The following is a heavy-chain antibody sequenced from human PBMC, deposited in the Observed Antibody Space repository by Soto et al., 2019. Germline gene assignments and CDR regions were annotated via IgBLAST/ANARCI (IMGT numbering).Heavy chain of an antibody. CDR3: TTDVGTYYYDSSGYYYFDY. D-gene: IGHD3-22*01. CDR2: IKSKTDGGTT. J-gene: IGHJ4*02. Sequence: SGESLRLSCAASGFTFSNAWMSWVRQAPGKGLEWVGRIKSKTDGGTTDYAAPVKGRFTISRDDSKNTLDLQMNSLEYDDTAVYYCTTDVGTYYYDSSGYYYFDYWGQATLVTVSS. V-gene: IGHV3-15*01. CDR1: GFTFSNAW.